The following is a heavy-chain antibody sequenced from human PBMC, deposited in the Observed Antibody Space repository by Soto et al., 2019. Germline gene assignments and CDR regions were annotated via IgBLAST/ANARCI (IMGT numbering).Heavy chain of an antibody. CDR3: AKDLAEIAAAVHCYYYGMDV. CDR1: GFTFSSYG. Sequence: GGSLRLSCAASGFTFSSYGMHWVRQAPGKGLEWVAVISYDGSNKYYADSVKGRFTISRDNSKNTLYLQMNSLRAEDTAVYYCAKDLAEIAAAVHCYYYGMDVWGQGTTVTVSS. D-gene: IGHD6-13*01. CDR2: ISYDGSNK. V-gene: IGHV3-30*18. J-gene: IGHJ6*02.